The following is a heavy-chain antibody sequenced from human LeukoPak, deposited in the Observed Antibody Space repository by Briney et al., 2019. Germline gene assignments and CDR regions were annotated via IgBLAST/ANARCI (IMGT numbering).Heavy chain of an antibody. CDR2: ISVSDDST. CDR1: GFTPSDYT. J-gene: IGHJ4*02. CDR3: AKDRYCSSTNCPYDY. V-gene: IGHV3-23*01. Sequence: GGSLRLSCAASGFTPSDYTMNWVRQAPGKGLERVSGISVSDDSTYYADSVKGRFTMSRDNSNNMLYLQMNSLRAEDTAVYYCAKDRYCSSTNCPYDYWGQGTLVTVSS. D-gene: IGHD2-2*01.